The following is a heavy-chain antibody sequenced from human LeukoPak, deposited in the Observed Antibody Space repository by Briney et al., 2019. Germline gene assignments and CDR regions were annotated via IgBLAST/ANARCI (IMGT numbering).Heavy chain of an antibody. V-gene: IGHV4-4*07. Sequence: SETLSLTCTVSGRSISSYYSSWIRHPAGKGLEWIGRIYTSGSTNYNPSLKSRVTISVDKSKNQFSLNLSSVTAADTGVYYCARVAAMYSYYYYLMDGWGKGTTVTVS. CDR3: ARVAAMYSYYYYLMDG. J-gene: IGHJ6*03. CDR1: GRSISSYY. D-gene: IGHD6-25*01. CDR2: IYTSGST.